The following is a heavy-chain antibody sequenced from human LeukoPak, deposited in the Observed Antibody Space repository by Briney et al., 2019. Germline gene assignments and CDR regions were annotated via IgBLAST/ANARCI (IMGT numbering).Heavy chain of an antibody. CDR3: ARPVVPAAKYYYYYYMDV. CDR2: ISAYNGNT. CDR1: GYTFTSYG. Sequence: ASVRVSCKASGYTFTSYGISWVRQAPGQGLEGMGWISAYNGNTNYAQKLQGRVTMTTDTSTSTAYMELRSLRSDDTAVYYCARPVVPAAKYYYYYYMDVWGKGTTVAVSS. V-gene: IGHV1-18*01. D-gene: IGHD2-2*01. J-gene: IGHJ6*03.